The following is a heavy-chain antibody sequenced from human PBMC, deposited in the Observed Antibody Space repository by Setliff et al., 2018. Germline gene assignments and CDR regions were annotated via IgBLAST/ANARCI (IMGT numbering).Heavy chain of an antibody. CDR2: MYYSGDT. Sequence: SETLSLTCTVSGGSVRGYYWSWIRQPPGKGLEWIGYMYYSGDTNYNPSLKSRVTISVDTSKNQFSLKLSSVTAADTAVYYCARMSGFLYMDVWGKGTPVTVSS. D-gene: IGHD3-3*01. J-gene: IGHJ6*03. CDR1: GGSVRGYY. V-gene: IGHV4-59*02. CDR3: ARMSGFLYMDV.